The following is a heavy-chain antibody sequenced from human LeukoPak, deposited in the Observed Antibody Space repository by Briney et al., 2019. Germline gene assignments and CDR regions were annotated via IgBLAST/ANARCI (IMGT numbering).Heavy chain of an antibody. D-gene: IGHD3/OR15-3a*01. CDR1: GFTFSSYA. Sequence: GGSLRLSCAASGFTFSSYAMHWVRQAPGKGLEWVALVSNDGGDKYYADSVKGRFTISRDNSKNTLYLQMNSLRGEDTGVYYCAKAHLLDWLLPFDYWGQGTLVTVSS. V-gene: IGHV3-30*18. CDR2: VSNDGGDK. CDR3: AKAHLLDWLLPFDY. J-gene: IGHJ4*02.